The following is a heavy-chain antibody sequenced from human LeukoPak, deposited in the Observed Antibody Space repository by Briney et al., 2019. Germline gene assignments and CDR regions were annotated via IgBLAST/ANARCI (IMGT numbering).Heavy chain of an antibody. V-gene: IGHV1-2*06. D-gene: IGHD2-2*01. J-gene: IGHJ5*02. CDR2: INPNSGGT. CDR3: ARVKDSTNANWFDP. CDR1: GYTFSGYY. Sequence: AASVKVSCKASGYTFSGYYMHWVRQAPGQGLEWMGRINPNSGGTNYAQKFQGRVTMTRDTSINTAYMDLSSLGSDDTAVYYCARVKDSTNANWFDPWGQGTLVTVSS.